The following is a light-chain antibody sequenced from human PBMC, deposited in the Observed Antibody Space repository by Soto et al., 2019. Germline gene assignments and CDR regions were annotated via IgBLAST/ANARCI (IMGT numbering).Light chain of an antibody. V-gene: IGKV3-20*01. CDR3: QQYCDSFT. Sequence: ETVLTQSPGTLSLSPGERATLSCRASQSVSSTYLAWIQQKPGQAPRLLIYGASNRATGIPDRFSGSGSGTDFTLTISRLEPEDFSVYYCQQYCDSFTFGGAPTVQI. J-gene: IGKJ4*01. CDR1: QSVSSTY. CDR2: GAS.